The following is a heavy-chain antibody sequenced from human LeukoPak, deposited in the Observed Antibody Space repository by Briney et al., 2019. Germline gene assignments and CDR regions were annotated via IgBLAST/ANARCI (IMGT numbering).Heavy chain of an antibody. Sequence: ASVKVSCKASGYTFTGYYMHWVRQAPGQGLEWMGWINPNGGGTNYAQKFQGRVTMTRDTSISTAYMELSRLRSDDTAVYYCARGKVRGVIITSFGYWGQGTLVTVSS. CDR2: INPNGGGT. CDR3: ARGKVRGVIITSFGY. V-gene: IGHV1-2*02. CDR1: GYTFTGYY. D-gene: IGHD3-10*01. J-gene: IGHJ4*02.